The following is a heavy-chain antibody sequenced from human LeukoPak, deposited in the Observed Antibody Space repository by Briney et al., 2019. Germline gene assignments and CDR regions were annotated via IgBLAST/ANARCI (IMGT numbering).Heavy chain of an antibody. J-gene: IGHJ4*02. D-gene: IGHD3-10*01. CDR3: ASDRYGSRSYYIAAED. V-gene: IGHV1-69*05. CDR2: IIPIFGTA. CDR1: GGTSSSCA. Sequence: SAKVSYKASGGTSSSCAISWVRQAAGQGLEWMGGIIPIFGTANYAQKFQGRVTITTDESTSTAYMELSSLRSEDTAVYYCASDRYGSRSYYIAAEDWGQGTLVTVSS.